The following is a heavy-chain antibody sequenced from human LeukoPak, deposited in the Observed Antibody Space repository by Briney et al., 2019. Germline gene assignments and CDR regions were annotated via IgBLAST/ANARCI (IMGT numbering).Heavy chain of an antibody. CDR2: IYYSGGT. J-gene: IGHJ4*02. CDR1: GGSISSYY. Sequence: SETLSLTCTVSGGSISSYYWSWIRQPPGKGLEWIGYIYYSGGTNYNPSLKSRVTISVDTSKNQFSLKLSSVTAADTAVYYCARLSRGYIDYWGQGTLVTVSS. CDR3: ARLSRGYIDY. D-gene: IGHD5-12*01. V-gene: IGHV4-59*08.